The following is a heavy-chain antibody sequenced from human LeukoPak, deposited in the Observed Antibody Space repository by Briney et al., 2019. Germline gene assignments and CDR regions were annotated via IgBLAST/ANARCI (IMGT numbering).Heavy chain of an antibody. J-gene: IGHJ6*04. CDR3: AELGITMIGGV. Sequence: GGSLRLSCAASGFTFSNYGMHWVRQAPGKGLEWVAFISYDGSYKYYADSVKGRFTISRDNSKNTLYLQMNSLRAEDTAVYYCAELGITMIGGVWGKGTTVTISS. D-gene: IGHD3-10*02. V-gene: IGHV3-30*18. CDR2: ISYDGSYK. CDR1: GFTFSNYG.